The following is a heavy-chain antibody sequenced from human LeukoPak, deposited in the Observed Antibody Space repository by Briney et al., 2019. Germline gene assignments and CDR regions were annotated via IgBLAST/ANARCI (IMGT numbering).Heavy chain of an antibody. CDR3: ARAEVARVVAARDYYYYYYMDV. Sequence: ASVKVSCKASGYTFTGYYMHWVRQAPGQGLGWMGRINPNSGGTNYAQKFQGRVTMTRDTSISTAYMELSRLRSDDTAVYYCARAEVARVVAARDYYYYYYMDVWGKGTTVTVSS. J-gene: IGHJ6*03. CDR2: INPNSGGT. V-gene: IGHV1-2*06. D-gene: IGHD2-15*01. CDR1: GYTFTGYY.